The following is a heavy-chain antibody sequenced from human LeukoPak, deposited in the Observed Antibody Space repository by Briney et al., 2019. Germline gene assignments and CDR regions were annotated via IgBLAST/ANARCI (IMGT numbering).Heavy chain of an antibody. CDR2: ISNDGTST. D-gene: IGHD3-10*01. Sequence: TGGSLRLSCSASGFTFSSFAMHWVRQAPGKGLVWVSGISNDGTSTSYADSVKGRFTISRDNAKNTLYLQMHSLRAEDTAVYSCARGWFGPDSCGQGTLVTVSS. J-gene: IGHJ5*01. CDR3: ARGWFGPDS. CDR1: GFTFSSFA. V-gene: IGHV3-74*01.